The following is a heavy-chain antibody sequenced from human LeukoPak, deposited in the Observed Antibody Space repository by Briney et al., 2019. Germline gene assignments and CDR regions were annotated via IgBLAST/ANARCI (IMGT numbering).Heavy chain of an antibody. J-gene: IGHJ3*02. D-gene: IGHD6-13*01. CDR2: ISWNSGSI. CDR3: AKSYSSSWYGAFDI. Sequence: GGSLRLSCAASGFTFDDYAVHWVRQAPRKGLEWVSGISWNSGSIGYADSVKGRFTISRDNAKNSLYLQMNSLRAEDMALYYCAKSYSSSWYGAFDIWGQGTMVTVSS. V-gene: IGHV3-9*03. CDR1: GFTFDDYA.